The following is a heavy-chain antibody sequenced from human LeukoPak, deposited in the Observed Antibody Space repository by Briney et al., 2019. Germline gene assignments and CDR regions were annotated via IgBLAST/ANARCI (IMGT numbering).Heavy chain of an antibody. D-gene: IGHD3-3*01. CDR3: ARDLAPINYDFWSGYYRNAFDI. CDR1: GFTVSSNY. Sequence: GGSLRLSCAASGFTVSSNYMSWVRQAPGKGLEWVSVIYSGGSTYYADSVKGRFTISRDNSKNTLYLQMNSLRAGDTAVYYCARDLAPINYDFWSGYYRNAFDIWGQGTMVTVSS. V-gene: IGHV3-66*02. J-gene: IGHJ3*02. CDR2: IYSGGST.